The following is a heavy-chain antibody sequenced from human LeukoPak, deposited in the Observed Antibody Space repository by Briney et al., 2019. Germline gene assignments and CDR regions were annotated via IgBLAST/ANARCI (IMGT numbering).Heavy chain of an antibody. CDR3: ARDRSTYSGSYSGY. CDR1: GFTFSSYS. CDR2: ISSSSSYI. Sequence: GGSPRLSCAASGFTFSSYSMNWVRQAPGKGLEWVSSISSSSSYIYYADSVKGRFTISRDNAKNSLYLQMNSLRAEDTAMYYCARDRSTYSGSYSGYWGQGTLVTVSS. V-gene: IGHV3-21*01. D-gene: IGHD1-26*01. J-gene: IGHJ4*02.